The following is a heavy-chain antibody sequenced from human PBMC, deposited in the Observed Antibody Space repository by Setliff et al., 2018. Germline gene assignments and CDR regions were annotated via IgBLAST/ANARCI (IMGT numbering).Heavy chain of an antibody. Sequence: ASVKVSCKASGYTFTSYYMHWVRQAPGQGLEWMGIINPSGGSTSYAQKFQGRVTMTRDTSTSTVYMELSSLRSEDTAVYYCASTWIQHHRGGDGGGYWGQGTLVTVSS. J-gene: IGHJ4*02. D-gene: IGHD5-18*01. CDR3: ASTWIQHHRGGDGGGY. V-gene: IGHV1-46*01. CDR2: INPSGGST. CDR1: GYTFTSYY.